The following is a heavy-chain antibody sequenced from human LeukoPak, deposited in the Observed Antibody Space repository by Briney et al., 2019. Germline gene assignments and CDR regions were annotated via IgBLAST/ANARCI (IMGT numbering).Heavy chain of an antibody. Sequence: GGSLRLSCAASGFTFSTCAMSWVRQAPGKGLEWVSGISGTTSGTYYADSVKGRFTISRDDSKNTLFLQVNSLRAEDTAVYYCAKVRTYFYHGLDVWGQGTTVTVSS. CDR3: AKVRTYFYHGLDV. J-gene: IGHJ6*02. D-gene: IGHD1-14*01. CDR1: GFTFSTCA. V-gene: IGHV3-23*01. CDR2: ISGTTSGT.